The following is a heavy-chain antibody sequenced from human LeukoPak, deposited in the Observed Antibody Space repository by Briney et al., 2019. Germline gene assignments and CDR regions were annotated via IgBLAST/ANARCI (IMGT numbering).Heavy chain of an antibody. Sequence: PGGSLRLSCAASGFTFSSYAMSWVRQAPGKGLEWVSAISGSGGSTYYADSVKGRFTISRDNSKNSLYLQMNSLRAEDTAVYYCASSSCGGDRYRLDYWGQGTLVSVSS. CDR1: GFTFSSYA. CDR3: ASSSCGGDRYRLDY. CDR2: ISGSGGST. D-gene: IGHD2-21*02. J-gene: IGHJ4*02. V-gene: IGHV3-23*01.